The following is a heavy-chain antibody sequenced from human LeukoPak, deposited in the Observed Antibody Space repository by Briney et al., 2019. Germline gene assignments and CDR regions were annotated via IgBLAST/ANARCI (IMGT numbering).Heavy chain of an antibody. CDR3: ARTTEGYCRGRSCYSYYYYMDV. CDR2: IYYSGST. CDR1: GGSISSYY. J-gene: IGHJ6*03. Sequence: SETLSLTCTVSGGSISSYYWSWIRQPPGKGLEWIGYIYYSGSTNYNPSLKSRVTISVDTSKNQFSLKLSSVTAADTAVYHCARTTEGYCRGRSCYSYYYYMDVWGKGTTVTVSS. D-gene: IGHD2-15*01. V-gene: IGHV4-59*01.